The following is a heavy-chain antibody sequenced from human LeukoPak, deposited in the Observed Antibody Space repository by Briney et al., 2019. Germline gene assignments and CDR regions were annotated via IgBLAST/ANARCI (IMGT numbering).Heavy chain of an antibody. CDR1: GFTFSSYA. Sequence: GGSLRLSCAASGFTFSSYAMSWVRQAPGKGLEWVSAISGSGGSTYYADSVKGRFTISRDNSKNTLYLQMNSLRAEDTAVYYCARPRGRSWYVDYWGQGTLVTVSS. D-gene: IGHD6-13*01. J-gene: IGHJ4*02. CDR3: ARPRGRSWYVDY. V-gene: IGHV3-23*01. CDR2: ISGSGGST.